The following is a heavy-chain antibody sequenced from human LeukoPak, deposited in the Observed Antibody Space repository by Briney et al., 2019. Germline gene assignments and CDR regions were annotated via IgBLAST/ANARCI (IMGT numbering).Heavy chain of an antibody. D-gene: IGHD1-26*01. V-gene: IGHV6-1*01. CDR3: ARDPGIVGSWNDAFDI. J-gene: IGHJ3*02. CDR2: TYYRSKWYN. CDR1: GDSVSSNSAA. Sequence: SQTLSLTCAISGDSVSSNSAAWNWIRQSPSRGLEWLGRTYYRSKWYNDYAVSVKSRITINPDTSKNQFSLQLNSVTPEDTAVYYCARDPGIVGSWNDAFDIWGQGTMVTVSS.